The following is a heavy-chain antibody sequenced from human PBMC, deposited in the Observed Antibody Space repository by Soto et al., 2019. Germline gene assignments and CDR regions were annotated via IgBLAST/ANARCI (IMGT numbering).Heavy chain of an antibody. CDR3: AKDRFTSTVRKYWFFDL. J-gene: IGHJ2*01. V-gene: IGHV3-23*01. Sequence: EVQLSESGGGLVKPGGSLRLSCAASGFTFTNYAMTWVRQAPGKGLEWVSSISGGDGDTSYADSVKGRFTISRDNSENTMFLQMNSLRPDDTAVYYCAKDRFTSTVRKYWFFDLWGRGTLVTVSS. CDR1: GFTFTNYA. D-gene: IGHD3-10*01. CDR2: ISGGDGDT.